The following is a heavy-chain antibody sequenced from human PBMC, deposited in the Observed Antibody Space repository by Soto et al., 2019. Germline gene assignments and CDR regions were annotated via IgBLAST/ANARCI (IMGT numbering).Heavy chain of an antibody. CDR2: ISAYNGNT. Sequence: QVQLVQSGAEVKKPGASVKVSCKASGYTFTSYGISWVRQAPGQGLEWMGWISAYNGNTNYAQKLQGRVTMTTDTSTSTAYMEVRILSSADTAVYCCARLGYCSSTSCRFPLYWGQGTLVTVSS. CDR3: ARLGYCSSTSCRFPLY. D-gene: IGHD2-2*01. CDR1: GYTFTSYG. V-gene: IGHV1-18*04. J-gene: IGHJ4*02.